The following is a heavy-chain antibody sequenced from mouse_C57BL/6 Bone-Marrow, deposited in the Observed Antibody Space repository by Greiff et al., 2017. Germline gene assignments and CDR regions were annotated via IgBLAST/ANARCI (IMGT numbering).Heavy chain of an antibody. Sequence: DVKLQESGPGLVKPSQSLSLTCSVTGYSITSGYYWNWIRQFPGNKLEWMGYISYDGSNNYNPSLKNRISITRDTYKNQFFLKLNSVTTEDTATYYCARDGDAMDYWGQGTSVAVSS. CDR1: GYSITSGYY. V-gene: IGHV3-6*01. J-gene: IGHJ4*01. CDR3: ARDGDAMDY. CDR2: ISYDGSN.